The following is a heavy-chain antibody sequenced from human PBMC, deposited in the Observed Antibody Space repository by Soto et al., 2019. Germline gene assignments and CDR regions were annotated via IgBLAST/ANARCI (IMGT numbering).Heavy chain of an antibody. V-gene: IGHV1-18*04. Sequence: GASVKVSCKASGYTFTSYGISWVRQAPGQGLEWMGWISAYNGNTNYAQKLQGRVTVTTDTSTSTAYMELRSLRSDDTAVYYCARAQVYCSSTSCYSDYWGQGTLVTVSS. CDR3: ARAQVYCSSTSCYSDY. J-gene: IGHJ4*02. CDR2: ISAYNGNT. CDR1: GYTFTSYG. D-gene: IGHD2-2*01.